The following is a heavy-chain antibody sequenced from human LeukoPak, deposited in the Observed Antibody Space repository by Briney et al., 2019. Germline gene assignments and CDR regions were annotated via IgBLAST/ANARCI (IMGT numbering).Heavy chain of an antibody. Sequence: PARYLRLSCAVSGFTFGSYSMCWARPAPGGCLEWVSCFSWTSGSLGYADSVKDRFTISRDNSENTLYLQMNGLIAEDTALYYCAKDCSVGSRPTHGIDCWGQGTLVSVSS. CDR1: GFTFGSYS. D-gene: IGHD3-10*02. CDR2: FSWTSGSL. J-gene: IGHJ4*02. CDR3: AKDCSVGSRPTHGIDC. V-gene: IGHV3-9*01.